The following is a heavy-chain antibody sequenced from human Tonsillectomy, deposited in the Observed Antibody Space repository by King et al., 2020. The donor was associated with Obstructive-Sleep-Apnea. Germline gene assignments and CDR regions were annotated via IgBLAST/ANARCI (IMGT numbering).Heavy chain of an antibody. D-gene: IGHD6-19*01. Sequence: QLQESGPGLVKPSETLSLTCTVSGGSISSSSYYWGWIRQPPGKGLEWIGRIYYSGSTNYNPSLKSRVPISIDTSKNQFSLKLSSVTAADTAVYYCARVPYITGWSGWFDPWGQGTLVTVSS. V-gene: IGHV4-39*07. CDR1: GGSISSSSYY. CDR3: ARVPYITGWSGWFDP. J-gene: IGHJ5*02. CDR2: IYYSGST.